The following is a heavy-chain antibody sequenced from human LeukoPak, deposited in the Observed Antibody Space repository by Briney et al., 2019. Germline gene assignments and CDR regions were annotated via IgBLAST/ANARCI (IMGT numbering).Heavy chain of an antibody. J-gene: IGHJ4*02. CDR3: ARVSRGGSYADY. V-gene: IGHV1-69*13. CDR2: IIPIFGTA. D-gene: IGHD1-26*01. Sequence: SVKVSCKASGGTFSSYAINWVRQAPGQGLEWMGGIIPIFGTANYAQKFQGRVTITADESTSTAYMELSSLRSEDTAVYYCARVSRGGSYADYWGQGTLVTVSS. CDR1: GGTFSSYA.